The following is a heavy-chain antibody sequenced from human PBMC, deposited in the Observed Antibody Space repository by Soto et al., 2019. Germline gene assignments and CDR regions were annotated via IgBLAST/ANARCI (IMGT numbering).Heavy chain of an antibody. D-gene: IGHD2-2*01. V-gene: IGHV4-30-2*01. Sequence: TLSLTCAVSGGSISSGGYSWGWIRQPPGKGLEWIGYIYHSGSTYYNPSLKSRVTISVDRSKNQFSLKLSSVTAADTAVYYCARGLYSEYQLRFGRHTGNWFDPWGQGTLVTVSS. CDR2: IYHSGST. CDR1: GGSISSGGYS. J-gene: IGHJ5*02. CDR3: ARGLYSEYQLRFGRHTGNWFDP.